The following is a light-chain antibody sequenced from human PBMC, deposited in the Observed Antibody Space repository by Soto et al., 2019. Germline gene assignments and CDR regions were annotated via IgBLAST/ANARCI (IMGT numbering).Light chain of an antibody. CDR2: GAS. V-gene: IGKV3-15*01. CDR1: KSVSSN. Sequence: VMTQSPATLSVSPGERATLSCRASKSVSSNLAWYQHKPGQAPRLLIYGASTRAIGIPARFSGSGSGTEFALTISSLQSEDFAFYYCQQYDKWYTFGQGTKLEIK. J-gene: IGKJ2*01. CDR3: QQYDKWYT.